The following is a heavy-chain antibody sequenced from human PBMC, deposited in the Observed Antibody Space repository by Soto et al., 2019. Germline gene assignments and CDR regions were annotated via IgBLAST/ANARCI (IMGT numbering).Heavy chain of an antibody. Sequence: QVQLVQSGTEEKKPGASVKVSCKASGYTFTSYAMHWVRQAPGQRLEWMGWINAGNGNTKYSQKFQGRVTITRDTAASTAYMELRSLRSEDTAVYDCARAVAVPADFDYWGQGTLVTVSS. CDR2: INAGNGNT. CDR1: GYTFTSYA. CDR3: ARAVAVPADFDY. V-gene: IGHV1-3*05. D-gene: IGHD6-19*01. J-gene: IGHJ4*02.